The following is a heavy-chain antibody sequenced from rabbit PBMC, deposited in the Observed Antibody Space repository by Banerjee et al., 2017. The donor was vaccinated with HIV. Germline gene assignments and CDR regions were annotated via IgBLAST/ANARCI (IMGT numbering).Heavy chain of an antibody. CDR2: IWTGSSGST. CDR1: GFSLSSYD. J-gene: IGHJ3*01. Sequence: QQQLEESGGDLVKPEGSLTLTCTASGFSLSSYDMCWVRQAPGKGLEWIGCIWTGSSGSTYYASWVNGRFTITSDNAQNTVDLQMSGLTAADTATYFCARGASSSGYYWSTPRLDLWGPGTLVTVS. V-gene: IGHV1S45*01. CDR3: ARGASSSGYYWSTPRLDL. D-gene: IGHD1-1*01.